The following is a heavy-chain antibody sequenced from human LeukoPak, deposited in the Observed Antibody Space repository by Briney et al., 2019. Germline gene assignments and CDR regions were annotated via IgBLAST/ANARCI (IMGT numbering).Heavy chain of an antibody. CDR1: GFTVSSNY. CDR2: IYSGGST. Sequence: GGSLRLSCAASGFTVSSNYMSWVRQAPGKGLEWVSVIYSGGSTYYADSVKGRFTISRDNSKNTLYLQMNSLRAEDTAVYYCARQGDSSGYGGVYWGQGTLVTVSS. D-gene: IGHD3-22*01. CDR3: ARQGDSSGYGGVY. V-gene: IGHV3-66*04. J-gene: IGHJ4*02.